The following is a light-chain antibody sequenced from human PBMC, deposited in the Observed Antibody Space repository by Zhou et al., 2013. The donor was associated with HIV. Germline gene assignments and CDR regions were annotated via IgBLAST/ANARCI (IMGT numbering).Light chain of an antibody. J-gene: IGKJ4*01. CDR1: QGISSA. CDR3: QQFNSYPALT. V-gene: IGKV1-13*02. CDR2: DAS. Sequence: IHLTQSPSSLSPSVGDRVTITCRASQGISSALAWYQQKPGKAPKLLIYDASSLESGVPSRFSGSGSGTDFTLTISSLQPEDFATYYCQQFNSYPALTFGGGPRWRSN.